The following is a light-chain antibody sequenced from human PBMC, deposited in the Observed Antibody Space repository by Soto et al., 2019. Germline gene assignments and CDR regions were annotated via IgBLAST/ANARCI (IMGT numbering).Light chain of an antibody. J-gene: IGKJ4*01. Sequence: EIVLTQSQATLSVSPGGRATLSCHASQSISGTLAWYQQKPGQAPRLLIYGASTRATGIPARFSGSGSGTEFTLTISSLQAEDVAVYYCQQYYSTPLTFGGGTKVDI. V-gene: IGKV3-15*01. CDR2: GAS. CDR1: QSISGT. CDR3: QQYYSTPLT.